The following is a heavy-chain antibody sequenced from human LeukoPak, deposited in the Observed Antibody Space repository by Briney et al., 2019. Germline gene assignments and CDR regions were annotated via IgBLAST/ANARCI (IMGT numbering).Heavy chain of an antibody. J-gene: IGHJ5*02. V-gene: IGHV3-21*04. CDR3: ARDQLPIAEARQYNWFDP. CDR2: ISSRSSYI. D-gene: IGHD1-1*01. CDR1: GFTFSTYS. Sequence: NPGGSLRLSCAASGFTFSTYSMNWVRQAPGKGLEWVSSISSRSSYINYVDSVKGRFTIPRDNAKNSLYLQMNSLRVEDTAIYYCARDQLPIAEARQYNWFDPWSQGTLVTVSS.